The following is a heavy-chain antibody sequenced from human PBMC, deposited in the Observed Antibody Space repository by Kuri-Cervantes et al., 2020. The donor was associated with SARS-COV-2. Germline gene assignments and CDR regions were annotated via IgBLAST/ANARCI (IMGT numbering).Heavy chain of an antibody. CDR1: GFTFSRYS. J-gene: IGHJ3*02. D-gene: IGHD1-26*01. Sequence: GESLKISCAASGFTFSRYSMNWVRQAPGKGLEWVSSISSSSRSIYYADSVKGRFTISRDNAKNSLYLQMSSLRADDTAVYYCAKDSYSGSYYHAFDIWGQGTMVTVSS. CDR3: AKDSYSGSYYHAFDI. V-gene: IGHV3-21*01. CDR2: ISSSSRSI.